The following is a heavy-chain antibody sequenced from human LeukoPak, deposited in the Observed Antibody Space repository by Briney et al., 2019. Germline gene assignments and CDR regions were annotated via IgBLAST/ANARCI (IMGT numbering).Heavy chain of an antibody. D-gene: IGHD3-10*01. Sequence: PGGSLRLSCAASGLTANSRYMSWVRQPPGKGLEWVSIIYSGGTTYYADSVKGRFTISRDNSKNTLYLQMNSLRAEDTAVYYCARPSSGGLSEDYWGQGTLVTVSS. CDR1: GLTANSRY. CDR3: ARPSSGGLSEDY. J-gene: IGHJ4*02. CDR2: IYSGGTT. V-gene: IGHV3-53*01.